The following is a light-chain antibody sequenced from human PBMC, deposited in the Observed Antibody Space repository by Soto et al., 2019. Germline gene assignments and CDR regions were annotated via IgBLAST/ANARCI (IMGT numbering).Light chain of an antibody. CDR3: SSYASSSTLL. CDR1: ISDVGGYNY. J-gene: IGLJ1*01. V-gene: IGLV2-14*01. Sequence: QSALTQPASVSGSPGQSITISCIGTISDVGGYNYVSWYQQYQGKAPKLMIYDVSNRPSGVSNRFSGSKSGNTASLTISGLQAEDEADYYCSSYASSSTLLFGTGTKVTVL. CDR2: DVS.